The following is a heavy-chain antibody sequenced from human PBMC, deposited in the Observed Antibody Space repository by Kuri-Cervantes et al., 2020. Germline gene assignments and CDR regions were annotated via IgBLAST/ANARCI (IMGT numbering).Heavy chain of an antibody. J-gene: IGHJ3*02. Sequence: GGSLRLSCAASGFTFSSYSMNWVRQAPGKGLEWVSGISWNSSSIGYADSVKGRFTISRDNSKNTLYLQMNSLRAEDTAVYYCASIAVAGYDAFDIWGQGTMVTVSS. V-gene: IGHV3-48*01. CDR1: GFTFSSYS. CDR2: ISWNSSSI. CDR3: ASIAVAGYDAFDI. D-gene: IGHD6-19*01.